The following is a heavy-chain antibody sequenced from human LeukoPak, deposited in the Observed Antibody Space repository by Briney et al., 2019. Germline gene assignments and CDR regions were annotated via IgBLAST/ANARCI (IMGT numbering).Heavy chain of an antibody. CDR3: ARVPVWSGYLDAFDI. CDR1: GFTVRSNY. V-gene: IGHV3-66*02. D-gene: IGHD3-3*01. J-gene: IGHJ3*02. Sequence: PGGSLRPSCAASGFTVRSNYMSWVRQAPGKGLEWVSIIYSGGSTYYADSVKGRFTISRDNSKNTLYFQMNSLRAEDTAVYYCARVPVWSGYLDAFDIWGQGTMVTVSS. CDR2: IYSGGST.